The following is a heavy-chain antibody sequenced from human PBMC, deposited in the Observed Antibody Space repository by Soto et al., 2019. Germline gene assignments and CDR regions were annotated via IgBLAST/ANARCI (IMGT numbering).Heavy chain of an antibody. CDR2: INPDNGNT. CDR1: GYTCTRYT. Sequence: ASGQVSSYASGYTCTRYTMNWVRQSPGHRLEWMGWINPDNGNTKSSQKFQDRVIITRATSASTAYMDLSSLRSDDTAVYYCAGGIATEEVAHWGEGTLVTVS. J-gene: IGHJ5*02. D-gene: IGHD2-15*01. V-gene: IGHV1-3*01. CDR3: AGGIATEEVAH.